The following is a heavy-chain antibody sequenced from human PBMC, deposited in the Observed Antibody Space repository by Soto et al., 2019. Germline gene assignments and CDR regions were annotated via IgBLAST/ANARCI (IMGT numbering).Heavy chain of an antibody. CDR1: GYTFTSYG. J-gene: IGHJ3*02. Sequence: ASVKVSCKASGYTFTSYGISWVRQAPGQGLEWMGWISAYNGNTNYAQKLQGRVTMTTDTSTSTAYMELRSLRSDDTAVYYCAGDHRGLAAAGNDDAFDIWGQGTMVTVSS. CDR3: AGDHRGLAAAGNDDAFDI. D-gene: IGHD6-13*01. CDR2: ISAYNGNT. V-gene: IGHV1-18*01.